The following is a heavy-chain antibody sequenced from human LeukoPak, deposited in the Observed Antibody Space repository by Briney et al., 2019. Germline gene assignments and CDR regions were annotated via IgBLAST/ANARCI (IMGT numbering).Heavy chain of an antibody. CDR1: GGSFSGYY. Sequence: SETLSLTCAVYGGSFSGYYWSWIRQPPGRGLEWIGEINHSGSTNYNPSLKSRVTISVDTSKNQFSLKLSSVTAADTAVYYCARVRQRISYYYDSSGYPFDYWGQGTLVTVSS. V-gene: IGHV4-34*01. D-gene: IGHD3-22*01. J-gene: IGHJ4*02. CDR3: ARVRQRISYYYDSSGYPFDY. CDR2: INHSGST.